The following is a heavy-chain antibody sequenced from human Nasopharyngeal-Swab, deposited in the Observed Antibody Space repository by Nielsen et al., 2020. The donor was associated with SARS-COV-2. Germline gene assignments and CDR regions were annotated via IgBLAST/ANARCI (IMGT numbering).Heavy chain of an antibody. CDR3: ARQRVNNWFDP. J-gene: IGHJ5*02. Sequence: VRQMPGKGLVWMGRIDPSDSYTNYSPSFQGHVTISADKSISTAYLQWSSLKASDTAMYYCARQRVNNWFDPWGQGTLVTVSS. V-gene: IGHV5-10-1*01. D-gene: IGHD6-25*01. CDR2: IDPSDSYT.